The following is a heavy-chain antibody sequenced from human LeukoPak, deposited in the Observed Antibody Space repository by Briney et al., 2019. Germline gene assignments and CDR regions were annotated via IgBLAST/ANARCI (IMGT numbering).Heavy chain of an antibody. CDR2: INAGNGNT. D-gene: IGHD6-13*01. J-gene: IGHJ5*02. V-gene: IGHV1-3*01. Sequence: ASVKVSRKASGYTFTSYAMHWVRQAPGQRLEWMGWINAGNGNTKYSQKFQGRVTITRDTSASTAYMELSSLRSEDTAVYYCARDYSSSWFQPFYWFDPWGQGTLVTVSS. CDR1: GYTFTSYA. CDR3: ARDYSSSWFQPFYWFDP.